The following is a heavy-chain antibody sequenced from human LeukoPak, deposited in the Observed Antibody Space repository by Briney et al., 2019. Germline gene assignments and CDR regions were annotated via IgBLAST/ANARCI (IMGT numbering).Heavy chain of an antibody. CDR2: IYPADSDT. CDR3: ARQSRDGSKTRGYYFDY. CDR1: GYIFTHYW. V-gene: IGHV5-51*01. J-gene: IGHJ4*02. D-gene: IGHD3-10*01. Sequence: GESLKISCQVSGYIFTHYWIGWVRQMPGNGLESMGIIYPADSDTTYSPSFRGQVTISVDKSISTVYLQWSSLKASDTAMYYCARQSRDGSKTRGYYFDYWGQGTLVTVSS.